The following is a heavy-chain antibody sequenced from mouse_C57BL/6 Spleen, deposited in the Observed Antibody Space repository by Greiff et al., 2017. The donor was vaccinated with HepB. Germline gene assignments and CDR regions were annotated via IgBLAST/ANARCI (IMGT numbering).Heavy chain of an antibody. J-gene: IGHJ4*01. CDR1: GYAFSSSW. CDR3: ARKDGSSLYAMDY. V-gene: IGHV1-82*01. D-gene: IGHD1-1*01. Sequence: VQLQQSGPELVKPGASVKISCKASGYAFSSSWMNWVKQRPGKGLEWIGRIYPGDGDTNYNGKFKGKATLTADKSSSTAYMQLSSLTSEDSAVYFCARKDGSSLYAMDYWGQGTSVTVSS. CDR2: IYPGDGDT.